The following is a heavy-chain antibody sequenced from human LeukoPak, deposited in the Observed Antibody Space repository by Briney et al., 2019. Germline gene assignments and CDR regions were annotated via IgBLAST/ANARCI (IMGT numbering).Heavy chain of an antibody. D-gene: IGHD2-15*01. CDR2: INPYSDFT. J-gene: IGHJ4*02. V-gene: IGHV1-2*02. CDR3: ARAISGGSPITASDY. Sequence: ASVKVSCKASGYTFTGYYMHWVRQAPGPGLEWMGWINPYSDFTNFAMNFQGRVTMTSDKSISTANMELSRLRSDDTAVYYCARAISGGSPITASDYCGQGNLVTVSS. CDR1: GYTFTGYY.